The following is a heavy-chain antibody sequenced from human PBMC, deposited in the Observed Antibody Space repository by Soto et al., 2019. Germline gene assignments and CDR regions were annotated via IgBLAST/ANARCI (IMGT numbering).Heavy chain of an antibody. CDR1: GGSISSYY. D-gene: IGHD1-7*01. Sequence: SETLSLTCTVSGGSISSYYWSWIRQPPGKGLEWIGYIYYSGSTNYNPSLKSRVTISVDTSKNQFSLKMSSVTAADTAVYYCARVKTHLELFDYWRQGTLVTVSS. CDR3: ARVKTHLELFDY. CDR2: IYYSGST. J-gene: IGHJ4*02. V-gene: IGHV4-59*01.